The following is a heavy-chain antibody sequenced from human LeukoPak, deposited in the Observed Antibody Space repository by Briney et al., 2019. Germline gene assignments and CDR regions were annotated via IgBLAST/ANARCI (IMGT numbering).Heavy chain of an antibody. J-gene: IGHJ4*02. D-gene: IGHD2-15*01. Sequence: ASVKVSCKASGYTFTGYYLHWVRQAPGQGLEWMGWSNPTSGTTNYAQRFQGRVTMTRDTSISTAYMELSGLRSDDTAVYYCARAEGYCSGGSCYGFDFWGQETLVTVSP. CDR3: ARAEGYCSGGSCYGFDF. V-gene: IGHV1-2*02. CDR2: SNPTSGTT. CDR1: GYTFTGYY.